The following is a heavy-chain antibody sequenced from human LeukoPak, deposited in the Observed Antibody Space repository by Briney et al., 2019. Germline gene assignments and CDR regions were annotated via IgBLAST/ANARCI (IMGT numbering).Heavy chain of an antibody. V-gene: IGHV1-69*13. D-gene: IGHD3-9*01. J-gene: IGHJ4*02. CDR3: ASHHYDILTSLFDY. CDR2: IIPIFGTA. Sequence: SVKVSFTASGGTFSIYAISWVRQAPGQGLEWMGGIIPIFGTANYSQKFQGRVTITADESTSTAYMELSSRRSEDTAVYYCASHHYDILTSLFDYWGQGTLVTVSS. CDR1: GGTFSIYA.